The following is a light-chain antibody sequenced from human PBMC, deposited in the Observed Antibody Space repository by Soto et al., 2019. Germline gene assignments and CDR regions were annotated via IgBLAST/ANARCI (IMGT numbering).Light chain of an antibody. CDR1: QDISKY. Sequence: DIHMTQSPSTLSASVGDRVTITCQASQDISKYLNWYQQKPGKAPKLLIYDASNLETGVPSRFSGSGSGTAFTFTISSLQPEDVATYYCQQYDSLPPLFTFGPGTKVDIK. CDR2: DAS. J-gene: IGKJ3*01. V-gene: IGKV1-33*01. CDR3: QQYDSLPPLFT.